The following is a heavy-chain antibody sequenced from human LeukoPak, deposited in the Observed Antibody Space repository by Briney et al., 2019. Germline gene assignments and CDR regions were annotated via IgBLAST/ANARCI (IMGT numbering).Heavy chain of an antibody. Sequence: SQTLSLTCAVYGGSFSGYYWSWIRQPPGKGLEWIGEINHRVSTNYNTSLKSRVTISVDTPKNQFSLKLSSVTAADTAVYYCARGVALLRRFDYWGQGTLVTVST. CDR3: ARGVALLRRFDY. J-gene: IGHJ4*02. V-gene: IGHV4-34*01. CDR2: INHRVST. D-gene: IGHD2-15*01. CDR1: GGSFSGYY.